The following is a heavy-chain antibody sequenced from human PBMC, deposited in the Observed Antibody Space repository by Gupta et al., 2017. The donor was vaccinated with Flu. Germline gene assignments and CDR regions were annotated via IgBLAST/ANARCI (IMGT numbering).Heavy chain of an antibody. Sequence: LQESAPGLVKPSQTLSLTCTASGGSISSGSYYWSWIRQPAGKGLEWIGRIYTSGSTNYNPSLKSRVTISVDTSKNQFSLKLSSVTAADTAVYYCARDMVRGRGLVAVPVWGQGTTVTVSS. D-gene: IGHD3-10*01. J-gene: IGHJ6*02. V-gene: IGHV4-61*02. CDR1: GGSISSGSYY. CDR2: IYTSGST. CDR3: ARDMVRGRGLVAVPV.